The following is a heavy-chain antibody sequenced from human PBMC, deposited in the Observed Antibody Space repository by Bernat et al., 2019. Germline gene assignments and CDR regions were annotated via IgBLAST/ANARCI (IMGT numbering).Heavy chain of an antibody. D-gene: IGHD5-18*01. Sequence: EVQLVESGGGLVQPGRSLRLSCTASGFTFGDYAMSWFRQAPGKGLEWVGFIRSKAYGGTTEYAASVKGRFTISRDESKSIAYLQMNSLKTEDTAVYYCTRDYTAMVDAWFDPWGQGTLVTVSS. CDR1: GFTFGDYA. CDR3: TRDYTAMVDAWFDP. V-gene: IGHV3-49*03. J-gene: IGHJ5*02. CDR2: IRSKAYGGTT.